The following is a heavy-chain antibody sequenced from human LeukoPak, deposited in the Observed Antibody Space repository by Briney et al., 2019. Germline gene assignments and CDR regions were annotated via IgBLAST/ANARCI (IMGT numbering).Heavy chain of an antibody. J-gene: IGHJ4*02. Sequence: SETLSLTCTVSGGSISSYYWSWIRQPPGKGLEWIGYIYYSGSTNYNPSLKSRVTISVDTSKDQFSLKLSSVTAADTAAYYCAREWELLGEFDYWGQGTLVTVSS. CDR1: GGSISSYY. CDR3: AREWELLGEFDY. CDR2: IYYSGST. V-gene: IGHV4-59*01. D-gene: IGHD1-26*01.